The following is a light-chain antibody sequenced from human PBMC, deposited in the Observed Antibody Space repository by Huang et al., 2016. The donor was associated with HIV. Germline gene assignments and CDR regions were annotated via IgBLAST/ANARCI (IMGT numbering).Light chain of an antibody. Sequence: EIVLTQSPATLSLSPGERATLSCRASQSVSSYLAWYQQKPGQAPRLLIYDAYNRATGIPARFSGSGSVTDFTLTISSLEPEDFAVYYCQQRSNWPPAFGQGTRLEIK. J-gene: IGKJ5*01. CDR1: QSVSSY. CDR2: DAY. V-gene: IGKV3-11*01. CDR3: QQRSNWPPA.